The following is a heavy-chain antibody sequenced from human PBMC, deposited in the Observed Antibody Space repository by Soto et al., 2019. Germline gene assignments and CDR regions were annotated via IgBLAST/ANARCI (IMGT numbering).Heavy chain of an antibody. CDR1: FTFSMYS. Sequence: GGSLRLSCSFTFSMYSMSWVRQAPGKGLEWVASISSGGSYIRYADSVKGRFTISRDNAKNSVSLQMNSLRVDDTAVYFCTRDQGGSYDSWFDPWGQGTLVTVSS. D-gene: IGHD1-26*01. CDR3: TRDQGGSYDSWFDP. J-gene: IGHJ5*02. V-gene: IGHV3-21*01. CDR2: ISSGGSYI.